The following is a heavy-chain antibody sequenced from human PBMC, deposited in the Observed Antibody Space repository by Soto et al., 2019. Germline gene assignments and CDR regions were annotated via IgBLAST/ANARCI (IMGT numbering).Heavy chain of an antibody. CDR1: GFTFNSYW. J-gene: IGHJ4*02. CDR3: AREVPVAQLDY. D-gene: IGHD2-2*01. Sequence: PGGSLRLSCAASGFTFNSYWMSWVRQAPGKGLQWVANIKEDGSGKYYVDSAKGRFAISRDNAKNSLHLQMYSLRPEDTAVYYCAREVPVAQLDYWGQGTLVTVSS. V-gene: IGHV3-7*01. CDR2: IKEDGSGK.